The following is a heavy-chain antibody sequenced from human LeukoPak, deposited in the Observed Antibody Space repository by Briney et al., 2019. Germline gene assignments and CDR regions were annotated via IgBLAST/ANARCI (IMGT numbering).Heavy chain of an antibody. V-gene: IGHV4-4*02. Sequence: PSETLSLTCAVSGGSISISNWWSWVRQPPGKGLEWIGEIYQSGSTNYNPSLKRRVTISVDKSKNQFSLKLSSVTAADTAVYYCARIGGVTGYYYYYMDVWGKGTTVTVSS. D-gene: IGHD2-8*02. J-gene: IGHJ6*03. CDR2: IYQSGST. CDR1: GGSISISNW. CDR3: ARIGGVTGYYYYYMDV.